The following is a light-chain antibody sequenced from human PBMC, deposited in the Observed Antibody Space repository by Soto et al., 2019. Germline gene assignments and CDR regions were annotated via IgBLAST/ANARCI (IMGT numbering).Light chain of an antibody. CDR2: SAS. CDR1: QSISTK. V-gene: IGKV3-15*01. CDR3: HQYDNWPPTWT. J-gene: IGKJ1*01. Sequence: EIVMTQSPATLSVSPGERATLSCRASQSISTKLAWYQQKPGQAPRVLIYSASTRATGIPARFSGSGSGTEFTLTISSLQAEDFAIYYCHQYDNWPPTWTFGQGTRVEIK.